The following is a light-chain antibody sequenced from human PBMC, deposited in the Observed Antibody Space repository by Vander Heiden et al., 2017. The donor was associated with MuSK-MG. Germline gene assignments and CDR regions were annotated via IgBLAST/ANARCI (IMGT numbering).Light chain of an antibody. Sequence: PMTQSPSSLSASVGDRVTITCQASQDISNYLNWYQQKPGKAPKLLIYDASNLETGVPSRFSGSGSGTDFTFTISSLQSEDIATYYCQQYYNLPITFGPGTRLEIK. CDR3: QQYYNLPIT. V-gene: IGKV1-33*01. CDR2: DAS. J-gene: IGKJ5*01. CDR1: QDISNY.